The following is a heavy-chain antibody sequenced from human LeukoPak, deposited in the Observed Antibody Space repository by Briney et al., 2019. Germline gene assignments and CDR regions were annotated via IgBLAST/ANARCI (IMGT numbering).Heavy chain of an antibody. V-gene: IGHV5-51*01. CDR1: GYSFTSYW. CDR3: ARCPKNTAMVIPPFDY. D-gene: IGHD5-18*01. CDR2: IYPGDSDT. Sequence: GESLKISCKGSGYSFTSYWIGWVRQMPGKGLEWMGIIYPGDSDTRYSPSFQGQVTISADKSISTAYLQWSSLKASDTAMYYCARCPKNTAMVIPPFDYWGQGTLVTVSS. J-gene: IGHJ4*02.